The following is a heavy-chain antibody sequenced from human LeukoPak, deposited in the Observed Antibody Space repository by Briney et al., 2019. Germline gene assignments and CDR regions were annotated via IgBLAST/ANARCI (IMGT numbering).Heavy chain of an antibody. CDR2: IYSGGST. CDR1: GFTFSSYW. CDR3: ARDVGIVGADDAFDI. Sequence: GGSLRLSCAASGFTFSSYWMHWVRQAPGKGLEWVSVIYSGGSTYYADSVKGRFTISRDNSKNTLYLQMNSLRAEDTAVYYCARDVGIVGADDAFDIWGQGTMVTVSS. D-gene: IGHD1-26*01. J-gene: IGHJ3*02. V-gene: IGHV3-53*01.